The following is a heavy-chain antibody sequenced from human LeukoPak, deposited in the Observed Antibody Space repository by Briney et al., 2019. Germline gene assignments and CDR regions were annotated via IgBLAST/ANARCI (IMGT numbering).Heavy chain of an antibody. CDR2: ISSSSSYI. Sequence: PGGSLRLSCAASGFTFSSYSMNWVRQAPGKGLEWVSSISSSSSYIYYADSVKGRFTISRDNSKNTLYLQMNSLRAEDTAVYYCARGLGTIFGVVNDAFDIWGQGTMVTVSS. CDR1: GFTFSSYS. CDR3: ARGLGTIFGVVNDAFDI. D-gene: IGHD3-3*01. J-gene: IGHJ3*02. V-gene: IGHV3-21*01.